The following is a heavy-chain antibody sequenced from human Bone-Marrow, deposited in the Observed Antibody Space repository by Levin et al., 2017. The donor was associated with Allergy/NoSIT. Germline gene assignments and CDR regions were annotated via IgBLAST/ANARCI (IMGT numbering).Heavy chain of an antibody. J-gene: IGHJ4*02. D-gene: IGHD2-2*01. CDR3: ARVRGYCSSTSCFFDY. V-gene: IGHV4-34*01. Sequence: PSETLSLSCAVYGGSFSGYYWSWIRQPPGKGLEWIGEINHSGSTNYNPSLKSRVTISVDTSKNQFSLKLSSVTAADTAVYYCARVRGYCSSTSCFFDYWGQGTLVTVSS. CDR2: INHSGST. CDR1: GGSFSGYY.